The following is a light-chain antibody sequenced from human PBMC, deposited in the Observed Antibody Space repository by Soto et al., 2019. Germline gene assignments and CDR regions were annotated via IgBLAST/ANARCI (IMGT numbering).Light chain of an antibody. Sequence: DIQMTQSPSSLSASVGDSVTITCRASQSISSFLNWYQHKPGKAPKVLIYGASRLQSGVPTRFSGSGSGTDFTLTISSMHPEDVATYFCQQRYSTPPTFGQGTRVEIK. CDR1: QSISSF. CDR2: GAS. CDR3: QQRYSTPPT. V-gene: IGKV1-39*01. J-gene: IGKJ1*01.